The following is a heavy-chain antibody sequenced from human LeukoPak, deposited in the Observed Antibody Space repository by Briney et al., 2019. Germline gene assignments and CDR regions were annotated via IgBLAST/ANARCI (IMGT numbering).Heavy chain of an antibody. Sequence: GGSLRLSCAASGFTFSSYSMNWVRQAPGKGLEWVSSISSSSSSIYYADSVKGRFTISRDNAKNSLYLQMNSLRAEDTAVYYCARDPIPSAGYYMDVWGIGTTVTVSS. V-gene: IGHV3-21*01. J-gene: IGHJ6*03. CDR3: ARDPIPSAGYYMDV. CDR2: ISSSSSSI. D-gene: IGHD2-21*01. CDR1: GFTFSSYS.